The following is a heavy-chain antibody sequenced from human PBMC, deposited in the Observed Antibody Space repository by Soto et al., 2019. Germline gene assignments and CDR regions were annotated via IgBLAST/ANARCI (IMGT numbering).Heavy chain of an antibody. V-gene: IGHV4-59*08. J-gene: IGHJ6*03. Sequence: SETLSLTCTVSGGSISSSYWSWIRQPPGKELKRIGYIYYSGSTNYNPSLKSRVTISVDTSKNQFSLKLSSVTAADTAVYYCASSDILTGYFPGDYYYYYMGVWGKGTTVTVSS. CDR2: IYYSGST. D-gene: IGHD3-9*01. CDR1: GGSISSSY. CDR3: ASSDILTGYFPGDYYYYYMGV.